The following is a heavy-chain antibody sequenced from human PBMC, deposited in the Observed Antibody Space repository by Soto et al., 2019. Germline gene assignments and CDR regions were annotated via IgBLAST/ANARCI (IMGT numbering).Heavy chain of an antibody. V-gene: IGHV4-4*02. D-gene: IGHD2-21*01. Sequence: QGQLRESGLGLVKPSVTLSLTCPVSVDAISRRSCWNWVCQSPGRGLEWIREIFHIWSTNYNPSLKGRLTMSADKTKNHFTPTLTSVTAADTAVYICAKGPIRGFQNYCVLWGPRTLVAVS. CDR1: VDAISRRSC. CDR3: AKGPIRGFQNYCVL. J-gene: IGHJ4*02. CDR2: IFHIWST.